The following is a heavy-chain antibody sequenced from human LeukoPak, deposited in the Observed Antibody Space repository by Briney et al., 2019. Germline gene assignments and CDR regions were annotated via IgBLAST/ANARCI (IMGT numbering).Heavy chain of an antibody. J-gene: IGHJ4*02. Sequence: GGSLRLSCVVSGFTFSTYWMSWVRQTPEKGLEFVANIKQDGSVKNYMDSLKGRSTISRDNAGESLYLEINSLRADDTAVYYCARDPESSAFDLWGQGALVTVSS. V-gene: IGHV3-7*01. CDR3: ARDPESSAFDL. CDR1: GFTFSTYW. CDR2: IKQDGSVK.